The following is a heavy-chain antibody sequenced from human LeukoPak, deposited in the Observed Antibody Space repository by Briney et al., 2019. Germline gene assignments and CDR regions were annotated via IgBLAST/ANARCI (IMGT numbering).Heavy chain of an antibody. V-gene: IGHV3-30-3*01. CDR1: GFTFSSYA. D-gene: IGHD5-18*01. Sequence: PGGSLRLSCAASGFTFSSYAMHWVRQAPGKGLEWVAVISYDGSNKYYADSVKGRFTISRDNAKNSLYPQMNSLRAEDTALYYCAKDRTAAMVEFDYWGQGTLVTVSS. J-gene: IGHJ4*02. CDR2: ISYDGSNK. CDR3: AKDRTAAMVEFDY.